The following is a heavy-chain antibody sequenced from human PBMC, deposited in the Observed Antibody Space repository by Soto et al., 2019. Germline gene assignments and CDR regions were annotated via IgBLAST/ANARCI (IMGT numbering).Heavy chain of an antibody. CDR3: ARAGLAAGTFFDY. J-gene: IGHJ4*02. Sequence: PSVKVSCKASGYTFTSYDINWVRQATGQGLEWMGWMNPNSGNTGYAQKFQGRVTMTRNTSISTAYMELSSLRSEDTAVYYCARAGLAAGTFFDYWGQGTLVTSPQ. D-gene: IGHD6-13*01. V-gene: IGHV1-8*01. CDR1: GYTFTSYD. CDR2: MNPNSGNT.